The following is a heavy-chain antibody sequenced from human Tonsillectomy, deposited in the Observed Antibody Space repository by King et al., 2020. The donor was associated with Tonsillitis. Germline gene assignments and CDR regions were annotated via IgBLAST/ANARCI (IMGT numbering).Heavy chain of an antibody. D-gene: IGHD3-22*01. Sequence: QLQESGPGLVKPSETLSLTCTVSGVSITSSSYYWGWIRQPPGKGLEWIGNIFHSGSTYYNPSLKSRVTISVDTSKSQFSLNLSSVTAADTAVYYCARLCYSDSSGYLYYFDYWGQGTLVTVSS. V-gene: IGHV4-39*01. CDR2: IFHSGST. CDR1: GVSITSSSYY. CDR3: ARLCYSDSSGYLYYFDY. J-gene: IGHJ4*02.